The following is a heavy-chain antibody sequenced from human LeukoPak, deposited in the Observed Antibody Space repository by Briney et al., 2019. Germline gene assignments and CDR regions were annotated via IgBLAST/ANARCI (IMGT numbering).Heavy chain of an antibody. CDR1: GFTFSSYV. D-gene: IGHD3-3*01. J-gene: IGHJ4*02. CDR3: ARDLPGITIFGAFEY. CDR2: ISSDGSNK. V-gene: IGHV3-30*04. Sequence: GGSLRLSCAASGFTFSSYVMQWVRQVPGKGLEWVAVISSDGSNKYYTDSVKGRFTISRDNSKNTLYLQMNSLRAEDTAVYYCARDLPGITIFGAFEYWGQGTLVTVSS.